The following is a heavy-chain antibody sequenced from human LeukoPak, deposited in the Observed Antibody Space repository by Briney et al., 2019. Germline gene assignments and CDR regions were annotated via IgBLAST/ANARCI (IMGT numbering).Heavy chain of an antibody. CDR2: ISSSSSYI. CDR3: ARGGRGSGGSTYYMDV. Sequence: PGGSLRLSCAASGFTFSSYSMNWVRQAPGKGLEWVSSISSSSSYIYYADSVKGRFTISRDNAKNSLYLQMNSLRAEDTAVYYCARGGRGSGGSTYYMDVWGKGTTVTVSS. D-gene: IGHD3-16*01. V-gene: IGHV3-21*01. J-gene: IGHJ6*03. CDR1: GFTFSSYS.